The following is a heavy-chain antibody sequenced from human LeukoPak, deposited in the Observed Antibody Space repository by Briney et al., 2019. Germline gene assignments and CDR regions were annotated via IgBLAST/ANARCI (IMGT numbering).Heavy chain of an antibody. J-gene: IGHJ4*02. CDR3: ARSKLASGRKFDY. V-gene: IGHV3-30*04. CDR1: GFTFSNYA. CDR2: ISFDGTKE. Sequence: PGRSLRLSCAASGFTFSNYAMNWVRQAPGKGLEWVAVISFDGTKEYYADSVQGRFNISRDNSRNTLYLQMNFLRGEDTAMFYCARSKLASGRKFDYWGQGALVTVSS. D-gene: IGHD1-14*01.